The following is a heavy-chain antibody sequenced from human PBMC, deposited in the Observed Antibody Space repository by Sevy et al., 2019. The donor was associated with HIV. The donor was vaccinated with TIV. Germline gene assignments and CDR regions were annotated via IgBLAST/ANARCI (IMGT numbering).Heavy chain of an antibody. J-gene: IGHJ6*04. CDR2: IYNGGST. D-gene: IGHD6-13*01. CDR3: ARDGGSRGMDV. V-gene: IGHV3-66*02. Sequence: GGSLRLSCAASGFTVSSNYMNWVRQAPGKGLEWVSVIYNGGSTYYADSVKGRFTISSDNSKNTLYLQMNSLRAEDAAVYYCARDGGSRGMDVWGKGTTVTVSS. CDR1: GFTVSSNY.